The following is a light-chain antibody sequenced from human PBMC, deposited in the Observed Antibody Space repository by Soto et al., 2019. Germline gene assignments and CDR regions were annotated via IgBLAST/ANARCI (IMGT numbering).Light chain of an antibody. J-gene: IGKJ2*01. CDR3: QQYANSPYT. CDR2: GAS. CDR1: QSVSSSY. Sequence: EIVLTQSPGTLSLSPGERATLSCRASQSVSSSYLAWYQQKPGQAPRLLIYGASIRATGIPDRFSGSGSGTDFTLTISRLEPEDSAVYYCQQYANSPYTFGQGTRMEIK. V-gene: IGKV3-20*01.